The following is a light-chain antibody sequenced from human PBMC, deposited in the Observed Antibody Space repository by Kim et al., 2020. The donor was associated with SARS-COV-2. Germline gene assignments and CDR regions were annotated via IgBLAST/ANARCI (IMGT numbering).Light chain of an antibody. CDR1: GGHSSYA. J-gene: IGLJ2*01. CDR3: QTWGTGIHVI. Sequence: SAKLTCTLTGGHSSYAIAWHQQQPEKGPRYLMKLNSDGSHSKGDGIPDRFSGSSSGAERSLTISSLQSEDEADYYCQTWGTGIHVIFGGGTQLTVL. CDR2: LNSDGSH. V-gene: IGLV4-69*01.